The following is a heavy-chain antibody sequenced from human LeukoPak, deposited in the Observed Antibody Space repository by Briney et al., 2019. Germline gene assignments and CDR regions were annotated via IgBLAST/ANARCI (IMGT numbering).Heavy chain of an antibody. CDR1: GGSISNYY. D-gene: IGHD2-21*01. V-gene: IGHV4-4*07. Sequence: SETLSLTCTVSGGSISNYYWSWIRQPAGKGLEWIGRIYTSGTTHYNPSLKSRVTMSVDTSKNQFSLNLSSVTAADTAVYYCARDLIPNDAFDIWGQGTMVTVSS. CDR3: ARDLIPNDAFDI. J-gene: IGHJ3*02. CDR2: IYTSGTT.